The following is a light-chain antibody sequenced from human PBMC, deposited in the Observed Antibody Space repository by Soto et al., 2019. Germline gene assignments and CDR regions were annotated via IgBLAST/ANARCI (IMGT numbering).Light chain of an antibody. CDR1: QSVSSN. CDR2: VAS. V-gene: IGKV3-15*01. J-gene: IGKJ4*01. CDR3: QQYNVWPRT. Sequence: IVMTQSPATLSVSPGERATLSCRASQSVSSNLAWYQQKPGQTPKLLIYVASTRATGIPARFSGSGSGTEGTLAISSLQSEDFAVYYCQQYNVWPRTFGGGTKVEFK.